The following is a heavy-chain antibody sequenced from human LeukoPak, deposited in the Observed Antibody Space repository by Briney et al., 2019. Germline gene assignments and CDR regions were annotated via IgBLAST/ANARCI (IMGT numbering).Heavy chain of an antibody. CDR1: GGSFGGYY. V-gene: IGHV4-34*01. J-gene: IGHJ6*04. D-gene: IGHD3-22*01. Sequence: SETLSLTCAVYGGSFGGYYWSWIRQPPGKGLEWIGEINHSGSTNYNPSLKSRVTISVDTSKNQFSLKLSSVTAADTAVYYCARRYYELIYYYYGMDVWGKGTTVTVSS. CDR3: ARRYYELIYYYYGMDV. CDR2: INHSGST.